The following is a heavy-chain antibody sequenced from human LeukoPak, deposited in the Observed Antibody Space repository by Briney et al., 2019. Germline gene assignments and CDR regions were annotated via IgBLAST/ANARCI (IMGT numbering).Heavy chain of an antibody. D-gene: IGHD3-22*01. Sequence: ESLKISCKGSGYSFTSYWIGWVRQMPGKGLEWMGIIYPGDSDTRYSPSFQGQVTISADKSISTAYLQWSSLKASDTAMCYCARRRYYDSSGYPSEYYFDYWGQGTLVTVSS. J-gene: IGHJ4*02. CDR1: GYSFTSYW. V-gene: IGHV5-51*01. CDR2: IYPGDSDT. CDR3: ARRRYYDSSGYPSEYYFDY.